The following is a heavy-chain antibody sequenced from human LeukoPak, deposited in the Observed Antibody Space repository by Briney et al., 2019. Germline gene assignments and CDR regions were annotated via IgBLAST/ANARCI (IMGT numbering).Heavy chain of an antibody. CDR3: ARGYYGPMYYFDY. D-gene: IGHD2-15*01. CDR2: IYPGDSDT. J-gene: IGHJ4*02. CDR1: EYSFTSYW. V-gene: IGHV5-51*01. Sequence: GASLKFSCKGSEYSFTSYWIGWVRQMPGKGLEWMGIIYPGDSDTRYSPSFQGQVTISADKSISTAYLQWSSLKASDTAMYYCARGYYGPMYYFDYWGQGTLVTVSS.